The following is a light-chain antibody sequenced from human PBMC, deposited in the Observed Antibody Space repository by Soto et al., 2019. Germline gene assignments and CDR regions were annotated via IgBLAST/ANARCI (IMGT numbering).Light chain of an antibody. V-gene: IGKV3-15*01. CDR1: QSVGSN. J-gene: IGKJ1*01. CDR2: GAS. Sequence: EIVMTQSPATLSVSPGERATLSCRASQSVGSNLAWYQQKPGQAPRLLIYGASTRATGIPARFSGSGSGKDFTLTISSLQSEDFAVYYCQQYNNWPQTFGQGTRVDIK. CDR3: QQYNNWPQT.